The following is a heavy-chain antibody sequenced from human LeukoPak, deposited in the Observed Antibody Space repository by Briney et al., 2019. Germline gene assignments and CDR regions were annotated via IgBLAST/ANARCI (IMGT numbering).Heavy chain of an antibody. V-gene: IGHV3-20*04. J-gene: IGHJ4*02. CDR1: GFTFDDYG. CDR3: ARGWTGDPAPYFFDY. D-gene: IGHD3/OR15-3a*01. Sequence: GGSLRLSCAASGFTFDDYGMSWVRQAPGKGLEWVPSINWNGGRTSYADSVKGRFTVSRDSAKKSLYLQMNSLRVEDMALYYCARGWTGDPAPYFFDYWGQGTRVTVSS. CDR2: INWNGGRT.